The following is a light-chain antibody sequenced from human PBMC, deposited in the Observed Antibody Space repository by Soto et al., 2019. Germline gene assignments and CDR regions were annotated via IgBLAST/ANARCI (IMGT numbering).Light chain of an antibody. CDR1: QSVSSSY. V-gene: IGKV3-20*01. CDR2: GAS. Sequence: EIVLTQSPGTLSLFPGERATLSCRASQSVSSSYLAWYQQKPGQAPRLLIYGASSRATGIPDRFSGSGSGTDFTLTISRLEPEDFAVYYCQQYGSSPPITFGPGTKVHIK. CDR3: QQYGSSPPIT. J-gene: IGKJ3*01.